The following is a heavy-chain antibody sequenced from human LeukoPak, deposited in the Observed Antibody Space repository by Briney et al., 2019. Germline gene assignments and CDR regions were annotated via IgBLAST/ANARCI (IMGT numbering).Heavy chain of an antibody. V-gene: IGHV4-38-2*02. D-gene: IGHD3-10*01. J-gene: IGHJ4*02. CDR2: IYHSGST. CDR3: AREGADGELLPFDY. Sequence: SETLSLTCTVSGYSISSGYYWGWIRQPPGKGLEWIGSIYHSGSTYYNPSLKSRVTISVDTSKNQFSLKLSSVTAADTAVYYCAREGADGELLPFDYWGQGTLVTVSS. CDR1: GYSISSGYY.